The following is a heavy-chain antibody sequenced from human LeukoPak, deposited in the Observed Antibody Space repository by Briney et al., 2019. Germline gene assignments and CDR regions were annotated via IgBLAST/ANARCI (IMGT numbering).Heavy chain of an antibody. CDR2: IKSKTAGGTT. J-gene: IGHJ6*03. Sequence: GGSLRLSCAASGFTFDNAWMSWVRQAPGKGLEWVGRIKSKTAGGTTDYAAPVKGRFTISKDDSKNTLHLQMNSLRAEDTAVYYCAKGTYCSGANCYPSVYYYYYMDVWGKGTTVTVSS. CDR1: GFTFDNAW. CDR3: AKGTYCSGANCYPSVYYYYYMDV. V-gene: IGHV3-15*01. D-gene: IGHD2-15*01.